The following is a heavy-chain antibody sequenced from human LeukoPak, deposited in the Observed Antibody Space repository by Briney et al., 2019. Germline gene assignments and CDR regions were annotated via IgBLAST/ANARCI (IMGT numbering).Heavy chain of an antibody. CDR3: ARPSLVAMRFLRRAFDI. V-gene: IGHV4-34*01. Sequence: SETLSLTCAVYGGSFSGYYWSWIRQPPGKGLEWIGEINHSGSTNYNPSLKSRVTIPVDTSKNQFSLKLSSVTAADTAVYYCARPSLVAMRFLRRAFDIWGQGTMVTVSS. CDR2: INHSGST. J-gene: IGHJ3*02. D-gene: IGHD3-3*01. CDR1: GGSFSGYY.